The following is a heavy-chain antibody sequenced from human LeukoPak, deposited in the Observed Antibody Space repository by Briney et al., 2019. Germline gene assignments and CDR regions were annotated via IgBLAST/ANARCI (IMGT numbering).Heavy chain of an antibody. J-gene: IGHJ5*02. CDR2: IFHSGSA. D-gene: IGHD2-2*01. CDR3: ARDPRWLTPDCTSTSCYENYFDP. Sequence: WETLSLTCSVSGYSISSGYQWAWIRQSPGKGLEWIGSIFHSGSAHYNPSLKSRVTISVDTSRNQFSLKLNSVSATDTAVYYCARDPRWLTPDCTSTSCYENYFDPWGQGTLVTVSS. V-gene: IGHV4-38-2*02. CDR1: GYSISSGYQ.